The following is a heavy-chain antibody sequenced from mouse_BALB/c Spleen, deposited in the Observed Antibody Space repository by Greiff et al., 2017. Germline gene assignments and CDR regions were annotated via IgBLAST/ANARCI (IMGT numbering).Heavy chain of an antibody. J-gene: IGHJ4*01. V-gene: IGHV2-5-1*01. CDR3: AKNYYDYDVDY. CDR2: IWRGGST. Sequence: VKLMESGPSLVQPSQSLSITCTVSGFSLTSYGVHWVRQSPGKGLEWLGVIWRGGSTDYNAAFMSRLSITKDNSKSQVFFKMNSLQADDTAIYYCAKNYYDYDVDYWGQGTSVTVSS. D-gene: IGHD2-4*01. CDR1: GFSLTSYG.